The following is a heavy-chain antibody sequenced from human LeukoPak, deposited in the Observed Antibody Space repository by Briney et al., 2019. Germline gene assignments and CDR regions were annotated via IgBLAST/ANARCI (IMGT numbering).Heavy chain of an antibody. J-gene: IGHJ4*02. D-gene: IGHD2-15*01. CDR3: ARAHPQYCSGGSCYGYYFDY. CDR2: ISAYNGNT. CDR1: GYTFTSYA. Sequence: ASVKVSCKASGYTFTSYAMNWVRQAPGQGLEWMGWISAYNGNTNYAQKLQGRVTMTRDTSISTAYMELSRLRSDDTAVYYCARAHPQYCSGGSCYGYYFDYWGQGTLVTVSS. V-gene: IGHV1-18*01.